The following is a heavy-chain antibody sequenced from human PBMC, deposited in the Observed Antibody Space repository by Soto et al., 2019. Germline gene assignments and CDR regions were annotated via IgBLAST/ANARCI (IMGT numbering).Heavy chain of an antibody. CDR3: VRCWGSGDGSNLGYNWLDP. J-gene: IGHJ5*02. CDR1: GFIFSDYP. V-gene: IGHV3-30*04. D-gene: IGHD3-16*01. Sequence: GRFLRLSCAVVGFIFSDYPMYWVRKAPGKGLEWVAIVSHDGRNKWYADSVKGRFTISRDNAKNTLYLQMNSLRAEDTAVYYCVRCWGSGDGSNLGYNWLDPWGQGALVTVSS. CDR2: VSHDGRNK.